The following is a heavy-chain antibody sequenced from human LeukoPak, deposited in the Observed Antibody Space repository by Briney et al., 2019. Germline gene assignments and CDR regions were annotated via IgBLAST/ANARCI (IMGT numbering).Heavy chain of an antibody. J-gene: IGHJ4*02. Sequence: SETLSLTCAVYGGSFSGYYWNWIRQPPGKGLEWIGEINDRGSTNYNPFLKSRVSISVDTSKKQFSLKVNSVTAADTAVYYCARGVYGDYFTKTGYFDYWGQGTQVIVSS. V-gene: IGHV4-34*01. CDR1: GGSFSGYY. CDR3: ARGVYGDYFTKTGYFDY. CDR2: INDRGST. D-gene: IGHD4-17*01.